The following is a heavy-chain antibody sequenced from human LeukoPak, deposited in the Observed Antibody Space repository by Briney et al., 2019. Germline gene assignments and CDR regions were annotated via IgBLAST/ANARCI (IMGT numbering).Heavy chain of an antibody. CDR2: ISYDGSNK. CDR1: GFTFSSYA. CDR3: ARDGALTPWDAFDI. V-gene: IGHV3-30-3*01. J-gene: IGHJ3*02. Sequence: PGRSLRLSCAASGFTFSSYAMHWVRQAPGKGLEWVAVISYDGSNKYYADSVKGRFTISRDNSKNTLYLQMNSLRAEDTAVYYCARDGALTPWDAFDIWGQGTMVTVSS.